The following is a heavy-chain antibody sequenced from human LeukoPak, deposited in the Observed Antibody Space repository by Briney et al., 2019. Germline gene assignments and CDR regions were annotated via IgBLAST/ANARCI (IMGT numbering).Heavy chain of an antibody. J-gene: IGHJ4*02. D-gene: IGHD3-10*01. CDR3: AREGVKFSMVRGVDY. V-gene: IGHV3-30-3*01. CDR1: GFTFSSYA. CDR2: ISYDESKK. Sequence: PGRSLILSCAASGFTFSSYAMHWVRPAPGKGLEWAAVISYDESKKYYADSVKGRFTISRDNSKNTLYLQMNSLRAEDTAVYYCAREGVKFSMVRGVDYWGQGTLVTVSS.